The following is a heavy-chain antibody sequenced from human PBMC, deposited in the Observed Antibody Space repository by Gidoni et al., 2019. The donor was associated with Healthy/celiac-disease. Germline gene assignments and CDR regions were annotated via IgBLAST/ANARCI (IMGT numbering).Heavy chain of an antibody. CDR1: YG. CDR3: ARLFVVGGIVYFDL. CDR2: INAGNGNT. V-gene: IGHV1-3*01. Sequence: YGMHWLRQAPGQRLEWMGWINAGNGNTKYSQRFQGRVTNTRDTSASTAYMELSSLRSVDTAVYYCARLFVVGGIVYFDLWGRGTLVTVSS. J-gene: IGHJ2*01. D-gene: IGHD1-26*01.